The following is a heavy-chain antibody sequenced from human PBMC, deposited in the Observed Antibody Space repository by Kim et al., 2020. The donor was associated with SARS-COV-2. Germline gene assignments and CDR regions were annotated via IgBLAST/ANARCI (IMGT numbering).Heavy chain of an antibody. CDR2: ISYDGSNK. CDR1: GFTFSSYA. Sequence: GGSLRLSCAASGFTFSSYAMHWVRQAPGKGLEWVAVISYDGSNKYYPDSVKGRFTISRDNSKNTLYLQMNSLRAEDTAVYYCARSIRGYSYGFTRLDFD. CDR3: ARSIRGYSYGFTRLDFD. J-gene: IGHJ4*01. D-gene: IGHD5-18*01. V-gene: IGHV3-30-3*01.